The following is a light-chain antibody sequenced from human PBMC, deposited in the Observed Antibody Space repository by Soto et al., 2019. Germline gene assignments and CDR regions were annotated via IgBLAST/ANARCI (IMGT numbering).Light chain of an antibody. J-gene: IGKJ2*01. CDR1: QYISND. V-gene: IGKV3-15*01. Sequence: EIVMTQSPATLSVSPGERATLSCRASQYISNDLAWYQQKPGQAPRPLIYAASTRATGIPARFSGSGSGTEFTLTISNLQSEDFAVYYCQQYHTSPYTFGQGTKLEF. CDR2: AAS. CDR3: QQYHTSPYT.